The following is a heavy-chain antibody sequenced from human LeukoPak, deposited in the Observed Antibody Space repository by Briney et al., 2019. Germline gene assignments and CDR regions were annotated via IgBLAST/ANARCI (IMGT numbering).Heavy chain of an antibody. CDR2: ISGSGGRS. J-gene: IGHJ4*02. D-gene: IGHD5-18*01. V-gene: IGHV3-23*01. CDR1: GFTFTAYP. Sequence: PGGSLRLSCATSGFTFTAYPMAWVRQAPGKGLEWVSSISGSGGRSDYAESVRGRFTISSDSSSNTLYLQMDSLRGDDTAVYYCAKVNNHGYNDYWGQGTLVTVYS. CDR3: AKVNNHGYNDY.